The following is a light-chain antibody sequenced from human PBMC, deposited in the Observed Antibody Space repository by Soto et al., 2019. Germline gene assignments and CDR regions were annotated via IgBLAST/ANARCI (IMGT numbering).Light chain of an antibody. CDR3: SSYTSSSPYV. CDR2: DVS. J-gene: IGLJ1*01. CDR1: SSDVGGYTY. Sequence: QSALTQPASVSGSPGQSITISCTGTSSDVGGYTYVSWYQQHPGKAPKLMIFDVSNRPSGVSRRFSGSKSGNTASLTISGLQAEDEDDYYCSSYTSSSPYVFGTGTKLTVL. V-gene: IGLV2-14*01.